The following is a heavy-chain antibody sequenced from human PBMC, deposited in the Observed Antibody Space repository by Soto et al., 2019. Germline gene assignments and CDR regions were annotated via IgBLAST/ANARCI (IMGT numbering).Heavy chain of an antibody. CDR2: ISSASDNI. CDR1: GFTFNYYT. V-gene: IGHV3-21*01. Sequence: EVQLEESGGGLVRPGASLRLSCAASGFTFNYYTMIWVRQAPGQGLEWVSSISSASDNIHYADSVKGRFTISRENAKNSVYWQMNSLGDEDPAVYYCASHITTVTTERIDFWGQGTLVTVSS. CDR3: ASHITTVTTERIDF. J-gene: IGHJ4*02. D-gene: IGHD4-17*01.